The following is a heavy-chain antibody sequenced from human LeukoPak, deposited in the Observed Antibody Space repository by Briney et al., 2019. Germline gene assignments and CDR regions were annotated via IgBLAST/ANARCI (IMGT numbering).Heavy chain of an antibody. D-gene: IGHD1-26*01. J-gene: IGHJ5*02. CDR2: ISGSGGGT. CDR1: GFTFNNYA. Sequence: GGSLRLSCAASGFTFNNYAMSWVRQAPGKGLEWVSVISGSGGGTYYADSVKGRFTISRDNAKNSLYLQMNSLRAEDTAVYYCARDPSGSFFNWFDPWGQGTLVTVSS. V-gene: IGHV3-23*01. CDR3: ARDPSGSFFNWFDP.